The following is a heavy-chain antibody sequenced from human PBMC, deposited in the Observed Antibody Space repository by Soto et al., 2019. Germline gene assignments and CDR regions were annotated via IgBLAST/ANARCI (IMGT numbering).Heavy chain of an antibody. CDR1: GFDFRSYG. Sequence: GGSLRLSCTASGFDFRSYGIHWVRQAPGRGLEWVAAASYDGSETYYADSAKGRFTVSKEISKNTAFLQMNALRHEDTAVYFCVRDSGWPILNFDSWGQGTLVTVSS. D-gene: IGHD3-10*01. J-gene: IGHJ4*02. V-gene: IGHV3-30*03. CDR3: VRDSGWPILNFDS. CDR2: ASYDGSET.